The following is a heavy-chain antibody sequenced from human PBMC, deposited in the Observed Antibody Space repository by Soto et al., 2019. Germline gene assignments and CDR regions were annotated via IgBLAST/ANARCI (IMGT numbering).Heavy chain of an antibody. CDR3: ASVTSGPAEYFQH. Sequence: SETLSLTCAVSGGSISSSNWWSWVRQPPGKGLEWIGEIYYSGSTNYNPSLKSRVTISVDTSKNQFSLKLSSVTAADTAVYYCASVTSGPAEYFQHWGQGTLVTVSS. D-gene: IGHD3-10*01. J-gene: IGHJ1*01. CDR2: IYYSGST. V-gene: IGHV4-4*02. CDR1: GGSISSSNW.